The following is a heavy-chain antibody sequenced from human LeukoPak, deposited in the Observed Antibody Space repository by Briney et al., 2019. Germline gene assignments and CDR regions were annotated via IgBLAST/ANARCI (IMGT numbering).Heavy chain of an antibody. J-gene: IGHJ3*02. CDR1: GGSISSSSYY. D-gene: IGHD5-18*01. V-gene: IGHV4-39*07. CDR3: ARPRGYSYGFYAFDI. Sequence: KPSETLSLTCTVSGGSISSSSYYWGWIRQPPGKGLEWIGSIYYSGSTYYNPSLKSRVTISVDTSKNQFSLKLSSVTAADTAVYYCARPRGYSYGFYAFDIWGQGTMVTVSS. CDR2: IYYSGST.